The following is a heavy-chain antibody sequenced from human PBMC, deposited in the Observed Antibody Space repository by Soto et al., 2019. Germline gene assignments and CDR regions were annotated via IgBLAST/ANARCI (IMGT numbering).Heavy chain of an antibody. Sequence: QITLKESGPTLVKPTQTLTLTCTFSGFSLSTSGVGVGWIRQPPGKALEWLALIYWDDDKRYSPSLKSRLTITKDTPQIQVLLKMTILEPLHTAPYYCAKRDIGSRDLARVPSSIYCRGQETMVTVSS. CDR1: GFSLSTSGVG. CDR3: AKRDIGSRDLARVPSSIYC. D-gene: IGHD6-13*01. CDR2: IYWDDDK. J-gene: IGHJ4*02. V-gene: IGHV2-5*02.